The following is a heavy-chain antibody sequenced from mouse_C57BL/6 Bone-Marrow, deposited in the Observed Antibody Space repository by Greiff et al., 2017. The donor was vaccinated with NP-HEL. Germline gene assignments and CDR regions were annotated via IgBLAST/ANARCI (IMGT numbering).Heavy chain of an antibody. Sequence: VQLQQPGAELVKPGASVKLSCKASGYTFTSYWMHWVKQRPGQGLEWIGMIHPNSGSTNYNEKFKSKATLTVDKSSSTAYMQLSSLTSEDSAVLCCASTYDRHWYFDVWCTGTTVTVSS. V-gene: IGHV1-64*01. CDR3: ASTYDRHWYFDV. CDR2: IHPNSGST. CDR1: GYTFTSYW. J-gene: IGHJ1*03. D-gene: IGHD2-12*01.